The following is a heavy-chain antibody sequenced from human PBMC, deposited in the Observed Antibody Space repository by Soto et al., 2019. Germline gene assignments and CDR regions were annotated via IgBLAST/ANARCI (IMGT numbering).Heavy chain of an antibody. CDR3: AELPGRLVSVVYSYPLDTRASPSDVDI. D-gene: IGHD5-18*01. CDR1: GFTFSHYP. J-gene: IGHJ6*02. CDR2: ISSDGSNE. Sequence: QMQLVQSGGGVVQPGRSLRLSCAASGFTFSHYPMHWVRQAPGKGLERVAVISSDGSNEFYTDSVKRRFTISKDNSQKTLNLQMKDLRQEATAGYYCAELPGRLVSVVYSYPLDTRASPSDVDIWDQGTTASVSS. V-gene: IGHV3-30*04.